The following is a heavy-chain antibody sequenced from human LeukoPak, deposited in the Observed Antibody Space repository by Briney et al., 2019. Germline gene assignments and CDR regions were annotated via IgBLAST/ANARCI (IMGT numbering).Heavy chain of an antibody. V-gene: IGHV3-33*03. J-gene: IGHJ4*02. Sequence: GGSLRLSCAASGFTFTDYGMHWVRQAPGKGLEWVAVIWNDGSNKDYADSVKGRFTISGDNSKNTVYLQMNSLRAEDTAVYYCAKNRMVRGVGRYFDYWGQGTLVTVSS. CDR1: GFTFTDYG. CDR2: IWNDGSNK. D-gene: IGHD3-10*01. CDR3: AKNRMVRGVGRYFDY.